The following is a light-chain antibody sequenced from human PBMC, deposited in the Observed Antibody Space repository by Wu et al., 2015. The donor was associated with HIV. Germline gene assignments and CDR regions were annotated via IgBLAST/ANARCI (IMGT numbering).Light chain of an antibody. J-gene: IGKJ4*01. V-gene: IGKV1-5*03. CDR1: QSISSW. Sequence: DIQMTQSPSTLSASVGGRVTITCRASQSISSWLAWYQQKPGKAPKVLIYKASSLESGVPSRFSGSGSGTEFTLTINYLQPDDFATYYCQQYNTYSPTFGGGTKVEIK. CDR2: KAS. CDR3: QQYNTYSPT.